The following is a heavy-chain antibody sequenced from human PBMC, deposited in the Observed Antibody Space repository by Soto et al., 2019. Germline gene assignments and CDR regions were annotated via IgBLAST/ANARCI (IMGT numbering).Heavy chain of an antibody. V-gene: IGHV4-34*01. CDR1: GGSFSGYY. CDR3: AREVGYSYGSPKHFDY. J-gene: IGHJ4*02. CDR2: INHSGST. Sequence: SETLSLTYAVYGGSFSGYYWSWIRQPPGKGLEWIGEINHSGSTNYNPSLKSRVTISVDTSKNQFSLKLSSVTAADTAVYYCAREVGYSYGSPKHFDYWGQGTLVTVSS. D-gene: IGHD5-18*01.